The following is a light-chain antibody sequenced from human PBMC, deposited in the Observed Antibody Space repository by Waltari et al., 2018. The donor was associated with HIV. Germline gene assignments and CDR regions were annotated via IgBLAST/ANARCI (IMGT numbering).Light chain of an antibody. V-gene: IGLV2-14*03. CDR1: SSDVGTYNY. J-gene: IGLJ2*01. Sequence: QSALTQPASVSGSPGQSITISCTGTSSDVGTYNYVSWYQQHPGEAPKLIIYDVSNRPSGVSNRFSSSKSGNTASLTISGLQAEDEADYYCSSYTIRTTLEFGGGTKLTVL. CDR2: DVS. CDR3: SSYTIRTTLE.